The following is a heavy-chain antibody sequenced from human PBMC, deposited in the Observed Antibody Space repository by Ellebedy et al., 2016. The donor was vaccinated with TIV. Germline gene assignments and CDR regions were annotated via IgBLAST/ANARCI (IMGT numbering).Heavy chain of an antibody. D-gene: IGHD3-10*01. J-gene: IGHJ4*02. CDR2: IYYGGST. Sequence: SETLSLTCTVSGGSMSSSSYHWGWIRQPPGKGLEWIGNIYYGGSTDHSPSLKSRVTISVDTSKNQFSLKLSSVTAADTSVYYCAGLVVRGVIINDWGQGKLVTVSS. V-gene: IGHV4-39*01. CDR1: GGSMSSSSYH. CDR3: AGLVVRGVIIND.